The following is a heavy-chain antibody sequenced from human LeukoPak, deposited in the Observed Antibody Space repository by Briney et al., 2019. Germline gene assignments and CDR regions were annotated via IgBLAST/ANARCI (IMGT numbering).Heavy chain of an antibody. J-gene: IGHJ6*03. Sequence: GRSLRLSCAASGFTIINYGMHWVRQAPGKGLEWVAVIWYDGSNKYYADSVKGRFTISRDNSKNTLYLQMNSLRADDTAVYYCAKGQELHYYYYYMDVWGKGTTVTVSS. CDR1: GFTIINYG. V-gene: IGHV3-33*06. CDR3: AKGQELHYYYYYMDV. D-gene: IGHD5-24*01. CDR2: IWYDGSNK.